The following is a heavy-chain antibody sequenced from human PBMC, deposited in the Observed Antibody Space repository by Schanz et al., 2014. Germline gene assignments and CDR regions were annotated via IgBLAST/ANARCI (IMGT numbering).Heavy chain of an antibody. Sequence: QVQLQESGPGLVKPSETLSLTCTVSGGSISTYYWSWIRRPAGKGLEGIGRIYTSGSTNYNPSLKRRVPMSVDPSKTHFPLSLSSVTAADTAVYYCARYTGAYFDYWGQGTLVTVSS. J-gene: IGHJ4*02. CDR1: GGSISTYY. CDR3: ARYTGAYFDY. V-gene: IGHV4-4*07. D-gene: IGHD1-26*01. CDR2: IYTSGST.